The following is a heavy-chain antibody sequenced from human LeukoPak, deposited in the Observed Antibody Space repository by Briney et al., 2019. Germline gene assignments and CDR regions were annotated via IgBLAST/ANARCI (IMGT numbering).Heavy chain of an antibody. CDR1: GYIFTGYY. V-gene: IGHV1-2*02. CDR3: ARGFPFGTFDY. D-gene: IGHD3-10*01. CDR2: INPNSGDT. Sequence: SSVKVSCKASGYIFTGYYMHWVRQPPAKGLEWVGWINPNSGDTNYAQKFQGRVNMTRDTSISTAYMELRSLRSDDTAVYYCARGFPFGTFDYWGQGTLVTVSS. J-gene: IGHJ4*02.